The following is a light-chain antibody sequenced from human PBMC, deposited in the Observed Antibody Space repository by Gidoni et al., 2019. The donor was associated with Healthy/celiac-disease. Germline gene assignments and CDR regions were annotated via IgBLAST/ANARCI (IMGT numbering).Light chain of an antibody. Sequence: DIQLTQSPSSLSASVGDRVTITCRESQGISNYLAWYQQKPGKVTKLLSYAASTLQSGVPSRFSGSGSGTDFTLTISSLQPEDVATYYCQKYNSAPRTFGQGTKVEIK. CDR3: QKYNSAPRT. J-gene: IGKJ1*01. V-gene: IGKV1-27*01. CDR1: QGISNY. CDR2: AAS.